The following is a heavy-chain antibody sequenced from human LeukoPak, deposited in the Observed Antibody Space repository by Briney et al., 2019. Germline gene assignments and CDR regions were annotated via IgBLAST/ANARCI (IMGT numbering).Heavy chain of an antibody. V-gene: IGHV1-18*01. D-gene: IGHD6-13*01. J-gene: IGHJ5*02. CDR1: GYSFVSFG. Sequence: ASVKVSCKASGYSFVSFGISWVRQAPGQGLEWMGWISGYNGNTNYAQKLQGRVTMTTDTSTSTAYMELRSLRSDDTAVYYCARKRGAAACFDPWGQGTLVTVSS. CDR3: ARKRGAAACFDP. CDR2: ISGYNGNT.